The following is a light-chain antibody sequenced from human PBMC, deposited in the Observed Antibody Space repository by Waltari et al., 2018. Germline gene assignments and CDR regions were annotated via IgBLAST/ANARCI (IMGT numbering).Light chain of an antibody. V-gene: IGKV1-39*01. CDR3: QQSYSTLRGT. CDR2: AAS. Sequence: DIQMTQSPSSLSASVGDRVTITCRASQSISSYLTWYQQKPGKAPKLLIYAASSLQSGVPSRFSGSGSGTDFTLTISSLQPEDFATYYCQQSYSTLRGTFGQGTKVEIK. CDR1: QSISSY. J-gene: IGKJ1*01.